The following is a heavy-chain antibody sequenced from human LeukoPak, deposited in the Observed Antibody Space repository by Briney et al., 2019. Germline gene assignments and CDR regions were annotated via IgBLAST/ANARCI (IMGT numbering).Heavy chain of an antibody. V-gene: IGHV4-61*08. D-gene: IGHD3-10*01. CDR1: GGSISSGDYY. Sequence: SETLSLTCTVSGGSISSGDYYWSWIRQPPGKGLEWIGYIYYSGSTNYNPSLKSRVTISVDTSKNQFSLKLSSVTAADTAVYYCARDPGGHGSLSRGEYDYWGQGTLVTVSS. J-gene: IGHJ4*02. CDR2: IYYSGST. CDR3: ARDPGGHGSLSRGEYDY.